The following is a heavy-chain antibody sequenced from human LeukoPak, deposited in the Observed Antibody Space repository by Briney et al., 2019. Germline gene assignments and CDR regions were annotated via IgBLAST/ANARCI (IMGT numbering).Heavy chain of an antibody. J-gene: IGHJ4*02. CDR2: IYYSGST. Sequence: SETLSLTCTVSDGSISSGSHYWTWIRQPPGKGLEWIGYIYYSGSTSYNPSLKSRVTISVDTSKNQFSLKLSSVTAADTAVYYCAREEALGSGSFDYWGQGTLVTVSS. V-gene: IGHV4-61*01. D-gene: IGHD1-26*01. CDR3: AREEALGSGSFDY. CDR1: DGSISSGSHY.